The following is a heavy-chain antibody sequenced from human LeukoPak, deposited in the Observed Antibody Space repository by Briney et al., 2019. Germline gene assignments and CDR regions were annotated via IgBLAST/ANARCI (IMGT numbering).Heavy chain of an antibody. Sequence: ASVKVSYKASGYTFISYYMHWVRQAPGQGLEWMGIINPSSGSTSFAQRFQGRVSMTRDMSTSTVYMALSSLRSEDTAVYYCARTVGSTARWFDPWGQGTLVTVSS. J-gene: IGHJ5*02. CDR2: INPSSGST. V-gene: IGHV1-46*01. D-gene: IGHD1-26*01. CDR1: GYTFISYY. CDR3: ARTVGSTARWFDP.